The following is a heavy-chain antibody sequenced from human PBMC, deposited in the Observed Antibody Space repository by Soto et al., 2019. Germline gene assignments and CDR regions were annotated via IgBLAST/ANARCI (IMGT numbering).Heavy chain of an antibody. D-gene: IGHD3-22*01. CDR3: AKETPLKRRYCDTRGYYYFDY. J-gene: IGHJ4*02. V-gene: IGHV3-30*18. CDR1: GFTLSNYG. CDR2: ISFDGSNE. Sequence: ESGGGVVQPGRSLRLSCAASGFTLSNYGMNWVRQAPGKGLEWVAVISFDGSNEYYADSVKGRFTISRDNSKNTLYLQMNSLGTEDTAVYYCAKETPLKRRYCDTRGYYYFDYWGQGTLVTVSS.